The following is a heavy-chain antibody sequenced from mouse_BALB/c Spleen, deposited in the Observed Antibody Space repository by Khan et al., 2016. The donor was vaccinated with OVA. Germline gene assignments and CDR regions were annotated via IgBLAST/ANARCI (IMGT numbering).Heavy chain of an antibody. V-gene: IGHV1-7*01. CDR2: INPSTGYS. CDR1: GYTFTTYW. Sequence: QVQLQQSGAELAKPGASVKMSCKASGYTFTTYWMHWVKQRPGQGLEWIGYINPSTGYSEYNQNFKDKATLTADKSSSTAYMQLSSLTSDDSAVYYCGNQGSRYAWFAYWGQGTLVTVSA. D-gene: IGHD1-1*01. CDR3: GNQGSRYAWFAY. J-gene: IGHJ3*01.